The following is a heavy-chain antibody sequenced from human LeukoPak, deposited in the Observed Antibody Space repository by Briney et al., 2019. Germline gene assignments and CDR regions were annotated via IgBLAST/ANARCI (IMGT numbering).Heavy chain of an antibody. CDR2: IEHRGGNT. V-gene: IGHV4-4*08. CDR3: VKKEAPWGGAYYV. D-gene: IGHD7-27*01. CDR1: GGILSGYY. J-gene: IGHJ3*01. Sequence: PSETLSLTCSLSGGILSGYYWSWIRQSPRQGLEWLGYIEHRGGNTAHNPSLRGRALVSMDTSKNQFSLRLTSVTAADTAIYYFVKKEAPWGGAYYVWGQGTLVTVSS.